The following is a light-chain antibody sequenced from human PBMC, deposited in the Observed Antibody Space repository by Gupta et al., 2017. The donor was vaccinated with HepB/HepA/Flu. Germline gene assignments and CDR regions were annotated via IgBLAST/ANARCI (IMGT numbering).Light chain of an antibody. CDR1: SSNIGTNT. CDR3: APWDASLNGVV. J-gene: IGLJ2*01. CDR2: SNN. Sequence: QSVLTQPPSASGTPGQRVTISCSGSSSNIGTNTVNWYQQLPGTAPKLLIYSNNQRPSGVPDRFSGSKSGTSASLAISRLQAEDEADYYCAPWDASLNGVVFGGGTKLTVL. V-gene: IGLV1-44*01.